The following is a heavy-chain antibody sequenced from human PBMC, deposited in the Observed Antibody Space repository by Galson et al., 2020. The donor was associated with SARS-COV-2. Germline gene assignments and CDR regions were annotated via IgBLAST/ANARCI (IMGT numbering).Heavy chain of an antibody. J-gene: IGHJ6*02. V-gene: IGHV4-38-2*01. Sequence: ASETLSLTCAVSGFSISSGYYWVWIRQSPGNGLEWIGSFYRSGTPYYNPSLQSRVTISVDTSKNHLSLNLASVTAADTAVYYCARDYGDYGVDVWGQGTAVTVSS. D-gene: IGHD4-17*01. CDR2: FYRSGTP. CDR3: ARDYGDYGVDV. CDR1: GFSISSGYY.